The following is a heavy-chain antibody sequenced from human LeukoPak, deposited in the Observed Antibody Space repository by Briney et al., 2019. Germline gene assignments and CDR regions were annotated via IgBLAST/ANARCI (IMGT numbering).Heavy chain of an antibody. J-gene: IGHJ4*02. CDR3: APGTMTYDW. CDR2: INPKSGGT. V-gene: IGHV1-2*02. CDR1: GYTFTDYP. Sequence: ASVKVSCKASGYTFTDYPMHWVRQAPGQGLEWMGWINPKSGGTNYAQKFQGRVTMTRDTSIATTYMELSTLRSDDTAVYYCAPGTMTYDWWGQGTLVTVSS. D-gene: IGHD6-13*01.